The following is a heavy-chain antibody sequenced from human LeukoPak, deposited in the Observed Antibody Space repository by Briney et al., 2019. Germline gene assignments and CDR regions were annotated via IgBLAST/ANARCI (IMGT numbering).Heavy chain of an antibody. CDR2: IYYSGST. D-gene: IGHD4-17*01. CDR1: GGSISSYY. V-gene: IGHV4-59*01. J-gene: IGHJ4*01. CDR3: ARDPYGDYHDY. Sequence: PSETLSLTCTVSGGSISSYYWSWIRQPPGKGLEWIGYIYYSGSTNYNPSLKSRVTISVDTSKNQFSLKLSSVTAADTAVYYCARDPYGDYHDYWGQGTLLTVSS.